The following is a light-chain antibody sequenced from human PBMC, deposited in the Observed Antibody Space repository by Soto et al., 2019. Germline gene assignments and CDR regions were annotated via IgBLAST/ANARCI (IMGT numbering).Light chain of an antibody. J-gene: IGKJ5*01. CDR1: QSISNW. CDR2: AAS. V-gene: IGKV1-39*01. CDR3: QQSYSTPPG. Sequence: DIQMTRSPSTLSASVGDRVPITCRASQSISNWLAWYQQRPGKAPKLLIYAASSLQSGVPSRFSGSGSGTDFTLTISSLQPEDFATYYCQQSYSTPPGFGQGTRLEIK.